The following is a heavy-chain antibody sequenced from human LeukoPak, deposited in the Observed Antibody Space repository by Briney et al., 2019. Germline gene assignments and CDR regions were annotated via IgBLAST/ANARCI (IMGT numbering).Heavy chain of an antibody. V-gene: IGHV1-2*06. J-gene: IGHJ6*03. Sequence: GASVKVSCKASGYTFTGYYMHWVRQAPGQGLEWMGRINPNSGGTNYAQKFQGRVTMTRDTSISTAYMELSSLRSEDTAVYYCGRKPYYYYYMDVWGKGTTVTVSS. CDR1: GYTFTGYY. CDR3: GRKPYYYYYMDV. CDR2: INPNSGGT.